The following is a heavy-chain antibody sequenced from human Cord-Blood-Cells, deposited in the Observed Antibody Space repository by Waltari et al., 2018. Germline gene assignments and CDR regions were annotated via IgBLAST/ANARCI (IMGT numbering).Heavy chain of an antibody. CDR1: GGSFSSGGYY. J-gene: IGHJ4*02. D-gene: IGHD3-16*02. V-gene: IGHV4-31*03. CDR3: ASSSVTFGGVIGIFDY. Sequence: ESGPGLVKPSQTLSLTCTVSGGSFSSGGYYWSWIRQHPGKGLEWIGYIYYSGSTYYNPSLKSRVTISVDTSKNQFSLKLSSVTAADTAVYYCASSSVTFGGVIGIFDYWGQGTLVTVSS. CDR2: IYYSGST.